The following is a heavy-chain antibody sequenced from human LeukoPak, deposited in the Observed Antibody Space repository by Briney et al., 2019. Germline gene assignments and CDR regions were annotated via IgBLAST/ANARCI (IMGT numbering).Heavy chain of an antibody. CDR2: ISSRSSYI. Sequence: GGSLRLXCAASGFTFSSYSMNWVRQAPGKGLEWVSSISSRSSYIYYADSVKGRFTISRDNAKNSLYLQMNSLRAEDTAVYYCARGSSSPMEIDYWGQGTLVTVSS. D-gene: IGHD6-13*01. J-gene: IGHJ4*02. V-gene: IGHV3-21*01. CDR1: GFTFSSYS. CDR3: ARGSSSPMEIDY.